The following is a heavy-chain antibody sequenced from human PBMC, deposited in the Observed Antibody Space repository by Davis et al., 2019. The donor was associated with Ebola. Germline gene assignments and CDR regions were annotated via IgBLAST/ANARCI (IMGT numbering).Heavy chain of an antibody. D-gene: IGHD3-22*01. CDR1: GYSFSSYW. J-gene: IGHJ6*04. Sequence: GESLKISCKGSGYSFSSYWISWVRQMPGKGLEWMGRIDPTDSYTNYSPSFEGHVIISADKSISTAYLQWSSLKASDTAIYYCARRGYNSALWGMDVWGKGTTVTVSS. CDR2: IDPTDSYT. V-gene: IGHV5-10-1*01. CDR3: ARRGYNSALWGMDV.